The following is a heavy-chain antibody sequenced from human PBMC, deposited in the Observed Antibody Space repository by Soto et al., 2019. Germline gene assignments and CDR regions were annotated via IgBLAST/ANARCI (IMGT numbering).Heavy chain of an antibody. CDR1: GYTFTSYG. V-gene: IGHV1-18*01. J-gene: IGHJ6*02. CDR3: ARIADCSTTSCSFPSWFHVRGYYYCCGLDV. CDR2: ISAYNGNS. D-gene: IGHD2-2*01. Sequence: QVQLVQSGAEVKKPGASVKVSCKASGYTFTSYGISWVRQAPGQGLEWVGWISAYNGNSNYTQKYQGRVTMTTDTSTSTAYMALSSLRSDDPAVYYCARIADCSTTSCSFPSWFHVRGYYYCCGLDVWGQGTTVTVSS.